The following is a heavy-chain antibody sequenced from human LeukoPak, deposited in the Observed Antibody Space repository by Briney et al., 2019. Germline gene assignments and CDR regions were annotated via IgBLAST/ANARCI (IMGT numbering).Heavy chain of an antibody. CDR3: ARVLGSGPEVFDY. CDR1: GFTFSSYS. Sequence: PGGSLRLSCAASGFTFSSYSMNWVRQAPGKGLEWVSSISGSNSYIYYADSVKGRFIISRDNAKNSLYLQMNSLRAVDTAVYYCARVLGSGPEVFDYWGQGILVTVSS. D-gene: IGHD3-10*01. CDR2: ISGSNSYI. J-gene: IGHJ4*02. V-gene: IGHV3-21*01.